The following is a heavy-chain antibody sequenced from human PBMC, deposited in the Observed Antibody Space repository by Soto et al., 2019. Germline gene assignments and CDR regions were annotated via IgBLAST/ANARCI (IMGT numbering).Heavy chain of an antibody. J-gene: IGHJ3*02. V-gene: IGHV1-69*08. CDR1: GGTFSSYT. CDR2: IIPILGIA. CDR3: ARDRGMTTVTPDAFDI. Sequence: QVQLVQSGAEVKKPGSSVKVSCKASGGTFSSYTISWVRQAPGQVLEWMGRIIPILGIANYAQKFQCRVTITADKATSTAYMELSSLRSEDTAVYYCARDRGMTTVTPDAFDIWGQGKMVTGSS. D-gene: IGHD4-17*01.